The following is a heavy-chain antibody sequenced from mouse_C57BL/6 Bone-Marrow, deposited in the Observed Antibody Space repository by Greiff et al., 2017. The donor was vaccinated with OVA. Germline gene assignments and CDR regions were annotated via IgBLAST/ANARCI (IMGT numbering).Heavy chain of an antibody. J-gene: IGHJ2*01. CDR1: GYTFTDYY. CDR3: ARGLLWLPYFDY. CDR2: INPNNGGT. V-gene: IGHV1-26*01. D-gene: IGHD2-2*01. Sequence: EVKLQQSGPELVKPGASVKISCKASGYTFTDYYMNWVKQSHGKSLEWIGDINPNNGGTSYNQKFKGKATLTVDKSSSTAYMELRSLTSEDSAVYYCARGLLWLPYFDYWGQGTTLTVSS.